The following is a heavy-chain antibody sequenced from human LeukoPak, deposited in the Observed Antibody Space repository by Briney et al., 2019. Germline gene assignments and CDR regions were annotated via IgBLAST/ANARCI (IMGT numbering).Heavy chain of an antibody. CDR3: ARIYYFGDNNWRYFDN. CDR2: IDPDGSEK. CDR1: GFTFNSYW. Sequence: PGGSLRLSCAASGFTFNSYWMSWVRQAPGKGLEWVANIDPDGSEKQYGDSVKGRFTTSRDNAKNSLYLQMNSLRAEDTAIYYCARIYYFGDNNWRYFDNSGQGTLVTVSS. V-gene: IGHV3-7*01. D-gene: IGHD3-10*01. J-gene: IGHJ4*02.